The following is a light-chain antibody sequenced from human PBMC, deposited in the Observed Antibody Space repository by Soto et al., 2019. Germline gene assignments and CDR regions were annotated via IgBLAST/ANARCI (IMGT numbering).Light chain of an antibody. CDR3: SSYTSSSTYV. CDR1: SSDVGGYNY. V-gene: IGLV2-14*01. J-gene: IGLJ1*01. Sequence: QAVVTQPASVSGSPGQSITISCTGTSSDVGGYNYVSWYQQHPGKAPKLMIYEASNRPSGVSNRFSGSKSGNTASLTISGLQAEDEADYYCSSYTSSSTYVFGTGTKLTVL. CDR2: EAS.